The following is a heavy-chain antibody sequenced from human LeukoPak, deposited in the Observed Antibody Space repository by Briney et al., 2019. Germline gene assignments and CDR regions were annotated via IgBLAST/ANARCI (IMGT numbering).Heavy chain of an antibody. J-gene: IGHJ3*02. CDR1: GFTFSSYG. Sequence: GGSLRLSCAAAGFTFSSYGMDWVRQAQGKGLEWVAVIWYDGSNKYYADSVKGRFTISRDNSKNTLYLQMNSLRAEDTAVYYCARDPYSSSWYSAFDIWGQGTMVTVSS. CDR2: IWYDGSNK. V-gene: IGHV3-33*01. CDR3: ARDPYSSSWYSAFDI. D-gene: IGHD6-13*01.